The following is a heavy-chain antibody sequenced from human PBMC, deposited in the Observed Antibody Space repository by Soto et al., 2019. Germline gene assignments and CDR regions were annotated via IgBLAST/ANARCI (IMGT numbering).Heavy chain of an antibody. V-gene: IGHV3-74*01. CDR2: INTDGCTT. CDR3: ARGMYLKSGLDV. J-gene: IGHJ6*02. CDR1: EFTFNNYW. D-gene: IGHD2-8*01. Sequence: EVQLVESGGGLVQPGGSLRLSCAASEFTFNNYWMHWARQVPGKGLGWVSRINTDGCTTNYADSVMGRFTISRDNADNTVYLQMNSLRAEDTAVYYCARGMYLKSGLDVWGQGATVTVSS.